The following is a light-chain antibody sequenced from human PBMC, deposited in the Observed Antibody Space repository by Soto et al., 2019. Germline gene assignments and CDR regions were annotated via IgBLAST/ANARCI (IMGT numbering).Light chain of an antibody. CDR2: GAS. J-gene: IGKJ2*01. V-gene: IGKV3-20*01. CDR3: QQYGSSTYT. CDR1: QSVSSNH. Sequence: EIVLTQSPGSLSLSPRERATLSCRASQSVSSNHLAWYQQKPGQAPRLLIYGASRRATGIPDRFSGSGSGTDFTLTISRLEPEDFAMYYCQQYGSSTYTVGQGTKVDSK.